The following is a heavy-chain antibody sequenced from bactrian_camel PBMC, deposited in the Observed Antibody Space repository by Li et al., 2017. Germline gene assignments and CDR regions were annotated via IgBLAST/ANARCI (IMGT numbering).Heavy chain of an antibody. CDR2: VYFGGGRT. J-gene: IGHJ4*01. D-gene: IGHD3*01. Sequence: DVQLVESGGGSVQPGGSLRLSCDASGYTYSSNCMGWFRQAPGKEREGVAFVYFGGGRTYYAGSANGRFTISRDNAKDTLYLQMNSLKIEDTAVYYCALGSSRQATMTARGKGTQVTVS. CDR1: GYTYSSNC. V-gene: IGHV3S40*01.